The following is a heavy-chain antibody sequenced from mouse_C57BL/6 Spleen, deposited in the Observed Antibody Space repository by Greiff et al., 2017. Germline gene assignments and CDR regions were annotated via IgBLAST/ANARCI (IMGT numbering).Heavy chain of an antibody. V-gene: IGHV1-69*01. Sequence: QVQLQQPGAELVMPGASVKLSCKASGYTFTSYWMHWVKQRPGQGLEWIGEIDPSDSYTNYNQKFKGKATLTVDTSSSTAYMQLSSLTSEDSAVYYCARNYGSSYFDYWGQGTTLTVSS. J-gene: IGHJ2*01. D-gene: IGHD1-1*01. CDR3: ARNYGSSYFDY. CDR1: GYTFTSYW. CDR2: IDPSDSYT.